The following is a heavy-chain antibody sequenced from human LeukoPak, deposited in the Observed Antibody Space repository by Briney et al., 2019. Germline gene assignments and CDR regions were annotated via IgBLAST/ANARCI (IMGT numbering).Heavy chain of an antibody. CDR1: GFTFSSYW. V-gene: IGHV3-74*01. Sequence: GGSLRLSCAASGFTFSSYWMHWVRQAPGKGLVWVSRINSDGSSTSYADSVKGRFTISRDNAKNTLYLQMNSLRAEDTAVYYCASLSGSGRNFDYWDQGTLVTVSS. J-gene: IGHJ4*02. CDR3: ASLSGSGRNFDY. CDR2: INSDGSST. D-gene: IGHD3-10*01.